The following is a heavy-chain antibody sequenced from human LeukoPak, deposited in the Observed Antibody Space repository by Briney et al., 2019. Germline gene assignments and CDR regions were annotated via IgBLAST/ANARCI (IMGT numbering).Heavy chain of an antibody. CDR3: AREVRGYSSGWYYYYGMDV. J-gene: IGHJ6*02. D-gene: IGHD6-19*01. CDR1: GFTFSSYA. Sequence: GGSLRLSCAASGFTFSSYAMSWVRQAPGKGLEWVSAISGSGGSTYYADSVKGRFTISRDNSKNTLYLQMNSLRAEDTAVYYCAREVRGYSSGWYYYYGMDVWGQGTTVTVSS. CDR2: ISGSGGST. V-gene: IGHV3-23*01.